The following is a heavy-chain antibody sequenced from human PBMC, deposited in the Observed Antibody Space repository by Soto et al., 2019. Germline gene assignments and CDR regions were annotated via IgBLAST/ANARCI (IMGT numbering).Heavy chain of an antibody. CDR3: ARMVFWSGYFPFDP. CDR2: IYYSGST. CDR1: GGSISSYY. Sequence: SETLSLTCTVSGGSISSYYWSWIRQPPGKGLEWIGYIYYSGSTNYNPSLKSRVTISVDTSKNQFSLKLSSVTAADTAVYYCARMVFWSGYFPFDPWGQGTLVTVSS. V-gene: IGHV4-59*01. J-gene: IGHJ5*02. D-gene: IGHD3-3*01.